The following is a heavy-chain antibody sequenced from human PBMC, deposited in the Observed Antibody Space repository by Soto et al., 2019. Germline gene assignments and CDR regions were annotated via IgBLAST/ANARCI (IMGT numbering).Heavy chain of an antibody. Sequence: QVQLQESGPGLVKPSQTLSLTCTVSGGSISSGGYYWSWIRQHPGKGLEWIGYIYYSGSTYYNPSLKSRVTISVDTSKNQFSLELSSVTAADTAVYYCARVVSTNYYYYYYMDVWGKGTTVTVSS. V-gene: IGHV4-31*03. D-gene: IGHD2-2*01. J-gene: IGHJ6*03. CDR3: ARVVSTNYYYYYYMDV. CDR1: GGSISSGGYY. CDR2: IYYSGST.